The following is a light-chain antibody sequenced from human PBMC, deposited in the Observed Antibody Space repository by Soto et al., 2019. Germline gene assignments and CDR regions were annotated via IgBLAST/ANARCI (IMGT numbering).Light chain of an antibody. CDR3: MQALQTSYT. CDR2: LGS. Sequence: DIVMTQSPLSLSVTPGEPASISCRSSQSLLHFNGYNYLDWYLQRPGQSPQLLIYLGSNRASGVPDRFSGSGSGTDFTLKIRRVEAEDVGVYYCMQALQTSYTFGQGTKVELK. V-gene: IGKV2-28*01. CDR1: QSLLHFNGYNY. J-gene: IGKJ2*01.